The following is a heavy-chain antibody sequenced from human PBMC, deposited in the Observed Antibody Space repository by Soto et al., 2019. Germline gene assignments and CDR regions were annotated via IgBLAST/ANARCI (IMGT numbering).Heavy chain of an antibody. D-gene: IGHD3-3*01. CDR3: AKGQYYDFWSGPPGTYYYGKDV. J-gene: IGHJ6*02. CDR1: GFTVSSNY. CDR2: IYSGGST. V-gene: IGHV3-53*01. Sequence: PGGSLRLSCAASGFTVSSNYMSWVRQAPGKGLEWVSVIYSGGSTYYADSVKGRFTTSRDNSKNTLYLQMNSLRAEDTAVYYCAKGQYYDFWSGPPGTYYYGKDVWGQGTTVTLAS.